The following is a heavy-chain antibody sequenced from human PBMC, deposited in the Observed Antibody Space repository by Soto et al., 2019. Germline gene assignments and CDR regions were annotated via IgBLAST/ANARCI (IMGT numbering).Heavy chain of an antibody. Sequence: SETLSLTCTVSGGSISSYYWSWIRQPPGKGLEWIGYIYYSGSTNYNPSLKSRVTISVDTSKNQFSLKLSSVTAADTAVYYCARGWATRVRGVIRTHYGMDVWGQGTTVTVSS. CDR1: GGSISSYY. V-gene: IGHV4-59*01. CDR3: ARGWATRVRGVIRTHYGMDV. CDR2: IYYSGST. J-gene: IGHJ6*02. D-gene: IGHD3-10*01.